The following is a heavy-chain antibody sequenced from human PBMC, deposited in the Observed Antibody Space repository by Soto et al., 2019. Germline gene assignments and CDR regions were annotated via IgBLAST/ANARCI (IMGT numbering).Heavy chain of an antibody. CDR1: GYTFARYG. CDR2: ISGYNGDT. CDR3: AKNGQPPYYYYGLDV. Sequence: GASVKVSCKASGYTFARYGISWVRQAPGQDLEWMGWISGYNGDTNYAQKFQGRVSMTIDTSTTTAYMELRSLTSDDTVVYYCAKNGQPPYYYYGLDVWGQGTKVTVSS. D-gene: IGHD2-8*01. V-gene: IGHV1-18*01. J-gene: IGHJ6*02.